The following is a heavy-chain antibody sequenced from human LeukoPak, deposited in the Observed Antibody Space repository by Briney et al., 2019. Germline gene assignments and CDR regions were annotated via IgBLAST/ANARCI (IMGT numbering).Heavy chain of an antibody. CDR3: ARGGMYNWFDP. J-gene: IGHJ5*02. Sequence: SETLSLTCTVSGGSISSSSYYWGWIRQSPGKGLEWIGSIYHSGSTYYNPSLKSRVTISVDTSKNQFSLKLSSVTAADTAVYYCARGGMYNWFDPWGQGTLVTVSS. CDR2: IYHSGST. D-gene: IGHD2-8*01. CDR1: GGSISSSSYY. V-gene: IGHV4-39*07.